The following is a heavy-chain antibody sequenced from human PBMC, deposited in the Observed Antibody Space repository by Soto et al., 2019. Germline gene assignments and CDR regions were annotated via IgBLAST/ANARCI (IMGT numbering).Heavy chain of an antibody. CDR1: GGSISSSRYY. CDR3: ARHQGDGYPSQYFDY. D-gene: IGHD5-12*01. Sequence: SETLSLTCTVSGGSISSSRYYWGWIRQPPGKGLEWIGSIYYSGSTYYNPSLKSRVTISVDTSKNQFSLKLSSVTAADTAVYYCARHQGDGYPSQYFDYWGQGTLVTVSS. CDR2: IYYSGST. V-gene: IGHV4-39*01. J-gene: IGHJ4*02.